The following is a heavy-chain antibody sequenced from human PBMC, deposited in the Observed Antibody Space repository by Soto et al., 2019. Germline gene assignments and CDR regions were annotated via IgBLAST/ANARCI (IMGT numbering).Heavy chain of an antibody. Sequence: PSETLSLTCAVYGGSFSGYYWSWIRQPPGKGLEWIGEINHSGSTNYNPSLKSRVTISVDTSKNQFSLKLSSVTAADTAVYYCARTMYQLLFPDAFGIWGQGTMVTVSS. J-gene: IGHJ3*02. D-gene: IGHD2-2*01. CDR1: GGSFSGYY. V-gene: IGHV4-34*01. CDR3: ARTMYQLLFPDAFGI. CDR2: INHSGST.